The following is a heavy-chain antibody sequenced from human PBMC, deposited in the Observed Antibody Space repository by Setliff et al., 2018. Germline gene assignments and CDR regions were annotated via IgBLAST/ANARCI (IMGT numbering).Heavy chain of an antibody. CDR1: GYTFTSYA. CDR2: INAGNGNA. J-gene: IGHJ6*03. D-gene: IGHD3-3*01. V-gene: IGHV1-3*01. Sequence: PRASVKVSCKASGYTFTSYAMHWVRQAPGQRLEWMGWINAGNGNAKYSQKLQGRVTITRDTSASTAYMELSSLRSEDTAVYYCAREFTRYYNFWSAHRYYMDVWGKGTTVTVSS. CDR3: AREFTRYYNFWSAHRYYMDV.